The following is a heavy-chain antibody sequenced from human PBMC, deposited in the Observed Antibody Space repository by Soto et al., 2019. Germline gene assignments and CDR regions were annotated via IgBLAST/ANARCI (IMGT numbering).Heavy chain of an antibody. V-gene: IGHV1-69*01. D-gene: IGHD3-22*01. CDR1: GGTFKNYA. CDR2: FIPIFGTG. CDR3: ATVPTYYYDRSGYANAFDK. J-gene: IGHJ3*02. Sequence: QVQLVQSGAEVKKPGSSMRVSCKASGGTFKNYAFSWVRQAPGQGLEWMGGFIPIFGTGNYAEQFQGRVSITADESTKTIYMDLRSLRSDDTAVYYCATVPTYYYDRSGYANAFDKWGQGTMVTVSS.